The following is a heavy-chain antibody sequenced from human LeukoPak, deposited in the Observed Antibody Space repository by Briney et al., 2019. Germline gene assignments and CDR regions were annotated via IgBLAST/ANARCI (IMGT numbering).Heavy chain of an antibody. D-gene: IGHD7-27*01. J-gene: IGHJ4*02. CDR3: ARDYTGGWNDY. CDR1: GFTFSSYW. Sequence: GGSLRLSCAAPGFTFSSYWMHWVRQAPGKGLVWVSRINSDGSSTSYADSVKGRFTISRDNAKNTLYLQMNSLRAEDTAVYYCARDYTGGWNDYWGQGIRVTVSS. V-gene: IGHV3-74*01. CDR2: INSDGSST.